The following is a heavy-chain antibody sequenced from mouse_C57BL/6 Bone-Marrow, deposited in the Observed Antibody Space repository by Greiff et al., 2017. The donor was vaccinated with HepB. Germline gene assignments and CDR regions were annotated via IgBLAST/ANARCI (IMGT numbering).Heavy chain of an antibody. V-gene: IGHV1-26*01. CDR3: AREVTVVSYFDY. CDR1: GYTFTDYY. Sequence: VQLQQSGPELVKPGASVKISCKASGYTFTDYYMNWVKQSHGKSLEWIGDINPNNGGTSYNQKFKGKATLTVDKSSSTAYMELRSLTSEDSAVYYCAREVTVVSYFDYWGQGTTLTVSS. CDR2: INPNNGGT. D-gene: IGHD1-1*01. J-gene: IGHJ2*01.